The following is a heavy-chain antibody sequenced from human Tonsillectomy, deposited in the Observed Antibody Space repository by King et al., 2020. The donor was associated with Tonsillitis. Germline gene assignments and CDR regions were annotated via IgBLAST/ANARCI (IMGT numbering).Heavy chain of an antibody. J-gene: IGHJ4*02. CDR3: ARTHIVAVTAISDYFDY. CDR2: ISNDGSKK. CDR1: GFTFSSYA. Sequence: VQLVESGGGVGQPGRSLRLSCAASGFTFSSYAMHWVRQAPGQGLEWVAVISNDGSKKYKVDSVKGRFTISRDNSKNTLYMPMNSLRAEDTAVYYCARTHIVAVTAISDYFDYWGQGTLVTVSS. V-gene: IGHV3-30-3*01. D-gene: IGHD2-21*02.